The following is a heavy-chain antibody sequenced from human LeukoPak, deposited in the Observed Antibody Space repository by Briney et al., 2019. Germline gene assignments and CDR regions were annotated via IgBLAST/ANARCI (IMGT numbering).Heavy chain of an antibody. CDR1: GGSISSYY. V-gene: IGHV4-59*08. CDR2: IYYNGST. D-gene: IGHD3-10*01. CDR3: AATGGIGDLDY. J-gene: IGHJ4*02. Sequence: SETLSLTCTVSGGSISSYYWSWIRQPPGKGLEWIGYIYYNGSTNYNPSLKSRVTISVDTSKNQFSLKLSSVTAADTAVYYCAATGGIGDLDYWGQGTLVTVSS.